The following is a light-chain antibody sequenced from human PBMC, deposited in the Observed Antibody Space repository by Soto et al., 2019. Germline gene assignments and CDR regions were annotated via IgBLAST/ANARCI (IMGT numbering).Light chain of an antibody. CDR2: ENN. V-gene: IGLV1-40*01. J-gene: IGLJ1*01. CDR3: HSYDSSLSGYV. CDR1: SSNIGAGYE. Sequence: QSVLTQPPSVSEAPGQRVTISCTGSSSNIGAGYEAHWYQQVPGTAPKLLIYENNNRPTGVPDPFSGSKSGTSASLAITGLQAEDEAEYYCHSYDSSLSGYVFGTGTKLTVL.